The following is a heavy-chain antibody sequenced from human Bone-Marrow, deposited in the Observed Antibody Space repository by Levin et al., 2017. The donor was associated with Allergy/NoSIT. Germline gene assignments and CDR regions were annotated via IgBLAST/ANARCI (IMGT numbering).Heavy chain of an antibody. Sequence: GESLKISCKASGYTFTGYYMHWVRQAPGQGLEWMGWINPNSGGTNYAQKFQGRVTMTRDTSISTAYMELSRLRSDDTAVYYCAEEAAAAHYFDYWGQGTLVTVSS. CDR3: AEEAAAAHYFDY. J-gene: IGHJ4*02. CDR1: GYTFTGYY. V-gene: IGHV1-2*02. D-gene: IGHD6-13*01. CDR2: INPNSGGT.